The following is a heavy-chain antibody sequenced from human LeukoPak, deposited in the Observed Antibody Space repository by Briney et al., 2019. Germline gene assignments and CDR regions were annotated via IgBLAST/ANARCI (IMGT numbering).Heavy chain of an antibody. J-gene: IGHJ4*02. D-gene: IGHD3-3*01. Sequence: GGSLRLSCAASGFTFSSYSMNWVRQAPGKGLEWVSSISSSSSYIYYADSVKGRFTVSRDNSKHTMSLQMNTLRAEDTAVYNCARGITAFGVPGATYYFDYWGQGTLVTVSS. CDR3: ARGITAFGVPGATYYFDY. CDR1: GFTFSSYS. V-gene: IGHV3-21*04. CDR2: ISSSSSYI.